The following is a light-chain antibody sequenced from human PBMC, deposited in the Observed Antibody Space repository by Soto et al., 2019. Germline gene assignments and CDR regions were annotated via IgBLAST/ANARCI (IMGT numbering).Light chain of an antibody. CDR1: QSVSSRF. Sequence: EIVMTQSPPTLSVSPGERATLSGRASQSVSSRFLAWYQQKPGQAPRLLIYGASTRAPAIPARFSGSASGAEFTLTSRRLPAEDFADYCHNQYNWRPRTFGQGTKVDIK. V-gene: IGKV3D-15*01. CDR2: GAS. CDR3: NQYNWRPRT. J-gene: IGKJ1*01.